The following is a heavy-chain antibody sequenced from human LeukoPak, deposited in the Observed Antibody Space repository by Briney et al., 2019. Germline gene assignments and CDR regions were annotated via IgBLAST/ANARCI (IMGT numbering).Heavy chain of an antibody. CDR1: GFTVSSNY. CDR3: ARDGDYSNYGTDY. D-gene: IGHD4-11*01. Sequence: GGSLRLSCAASGFTVSSNYMSWVRQAPGKGLEWVSVIYSGGSTYYADSVKGRFTISRDNSKNTLYLQMNSPRAEDTAVYYCARDGDYSNYGTDYWGQGTLVTVSS. V-gene: IGHV3-66*01. CDR2: IYSGGST. J-gene: IGHJ4*02.